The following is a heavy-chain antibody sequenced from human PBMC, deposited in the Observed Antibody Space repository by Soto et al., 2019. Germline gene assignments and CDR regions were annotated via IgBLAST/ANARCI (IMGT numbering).Heavy chain of an antibody. CDR1: GGSISSSTYY. V-gene: IGHV4-39*07. Sequence: SETLSLTCTVSGGSISSSTYYWSWIRQPPGKGLEWIGEINHSGSTNYNPSLKSRVTISVDTSKNQFSLKLSSVTAADTAVYYCARGGIQLWLPYWGQGTLVTVSS. CDR3: ARGGIQLWLPY. D-gene: IGHD5-18*01. CDR2: INHSGST. J-gene: IGHJ4*02.